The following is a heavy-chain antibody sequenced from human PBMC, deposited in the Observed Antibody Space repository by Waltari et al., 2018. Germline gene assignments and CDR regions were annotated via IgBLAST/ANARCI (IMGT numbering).Heavy chain of an antibody. CDR2: IYYTGST. CDR3: ARGGGGNWEWFDP. Sequence: QVQLQESGPSLLKPSETLSLICTVPGGSISGFYWSWVRQPPGKGLDWIGYIYYTGSTNFNPSLKGRVTMSVDTSKNQFSLKLSSVTAADTAFYYCARGGGGNWEWFDPWGQGTLVTVSS. J-gene: IGHJ5*02. V-gene: IGHV4-59*01. D-gene: IGHD2-15*01. CDR1: GGSISGFY.